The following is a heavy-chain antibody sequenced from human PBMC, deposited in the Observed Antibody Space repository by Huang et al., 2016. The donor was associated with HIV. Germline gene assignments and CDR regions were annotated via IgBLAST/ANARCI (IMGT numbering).Heavy chain of an antibody. CDR3: AKDRNSAYLDY. D-gene: IGHD3-22*01. V-gene: IGHV3-30*18. Sequence: QVQLVESGGGVVQPGRSLRLSCAAVSGFTFSSYGMRWVRQAPGKGLEWVAVISYDGSNKYYADSVKGRFTISRDNSKNTLYLEMNSLRVEDTGVYYCAKDRNSAYLDYWGQGTLVTVSS. CDR1: GFTFSSYG. CDR2: ISYDGSNK. J-gene: IGHJ4*02.